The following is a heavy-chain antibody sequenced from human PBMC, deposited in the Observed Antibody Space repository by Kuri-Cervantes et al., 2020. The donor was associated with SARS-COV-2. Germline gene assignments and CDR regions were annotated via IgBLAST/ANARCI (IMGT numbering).Heavy chain of an antibody. V-gene: IGHV1-3*01. CDR2: INAGNGNT. D-gene: IGHD3-22*01. CDR1: GYTFTSYA. CDR3: ARALGSSGYQTWYWFDP. Sequence: ASVKVSCKASGYTFTSYAMHWVRQAPGQRLEWMGWINAGNGNTKYSQKFQGRVTITRDTSASTAYMELSSLRSEDTAVYYCARALGSSGYQTWYWFDPWGQGTLVTVSS. J-gene: IGHJ5*02.